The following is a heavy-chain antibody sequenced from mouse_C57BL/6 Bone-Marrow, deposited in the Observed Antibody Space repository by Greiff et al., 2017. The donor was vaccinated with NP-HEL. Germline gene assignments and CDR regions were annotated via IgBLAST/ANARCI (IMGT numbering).Heavy chain of an antibody. CDR2: ISSGSSTI. CDR3: ARRYYGSSYFLDY. J-gene: IGHJ2*01. D-gene: IGHD1-1*01. CDR1: GFTFSDYG. Sequence: EVNVVESGGGLVKPGGSLKLSCAASGFTFSDYGMHWVRQAPEKGLEWVAYISSGSSTIYYADTVKGRFTISRDNAKNTLFLQMTSLRSEDTAMYYCARRYYGSSYFLDYWGQGTTLTVSS. V-gene: IGHV5-17*01.